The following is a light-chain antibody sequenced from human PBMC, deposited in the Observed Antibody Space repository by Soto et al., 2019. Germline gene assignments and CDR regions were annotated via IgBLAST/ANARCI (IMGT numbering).Light chain of an antibody. Sequence: QSALTQPASVSGSPGQSITISCTGTNSDVGAYNYVSWYQQHPGKAPKLMIYDVSYRPSGISNRFSGSKSGNTASLTISGLQAEDEAAYYCASYTTSSTVVFGGGTKVTVL. CDR1: NSDVGAYNY. J-gene: IGLJ2*01. CDR2: DVS. V-gene: IGLV2-14*03. CDR3: ASYTTSSTVV.